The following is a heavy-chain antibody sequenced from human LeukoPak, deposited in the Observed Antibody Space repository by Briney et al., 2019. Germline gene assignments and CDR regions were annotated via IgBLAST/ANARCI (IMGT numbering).Heavy chain of an antibody. D-gene: IGHD2-15*01. CDR2: IHTSGST. CDR3: ARGSCSGGSCHSGDY. Sequence: SETLSLTCTVSGGSISSYYWSWIRQPAGKGLEWIGRIHTSGSTNYNPSLKSRVTMSVDTSKNQLSLKLTSVTAADTAVYYCARGSCSGGSCHSGDYWGQGTLVTVSS. V-gene: IGHV4-4*07. J-gene: IGHJ4*02. CDR1: GGSISSYY.